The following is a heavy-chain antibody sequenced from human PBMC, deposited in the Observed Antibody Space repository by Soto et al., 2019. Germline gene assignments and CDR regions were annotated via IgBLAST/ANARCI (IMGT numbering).Heavy chain of an antibody. CDR1: GFTFSSYG. V-gene: IGHV3-33*01. CDR3: ARQIYDFVWGTYRPFYFDY. Sequence: PGGSLRLSCAASGFTFSSYGMHWVRQAPGKGLEWVAVIWYDGSNKYYADSVKGRFTISRDNSKNTLYLQMNSLRAEDTAVYYCARQIYDFVWGTYRPFYFDYWGQGTLVTVSS. CDR2: IWYDGSNK. D-gene: IGHD3-16*02. J-gene: IGHJ4*02.